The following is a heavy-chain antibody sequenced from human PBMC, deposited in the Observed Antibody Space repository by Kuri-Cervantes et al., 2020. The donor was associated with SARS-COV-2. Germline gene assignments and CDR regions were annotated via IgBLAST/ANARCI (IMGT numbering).Heavy chain of an antibody. V-gene: IGHV1-18*04. CDR2: ISAYNGNT. D-gene: IGHD6-13*01. CDR1: GYTFTSYG. Sequence: ASVQVSCKASGYTFTSYGIRWVRQAPGQGLEWMGGISAYNGNTNYAQKLQGRVTMTTDTSTSTAYMELRSLRSDDTAVYYCARGHTSSSWDNWFDPWGQGTLVTVSS. J-gene: IGHJ5*02. CDR3: ARGHTSSSWDNWFDP.